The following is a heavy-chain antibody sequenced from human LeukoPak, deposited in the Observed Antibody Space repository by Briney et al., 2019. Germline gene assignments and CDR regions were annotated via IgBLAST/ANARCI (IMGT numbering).Heavy chain of an antibody. CDR1: GYTFTGYY. J-gene: IGHJ6*03. Sequence: ASVKVSCKASGYTFTGYYMHWVRQAPGQGLEWMGWINPNSGGTNYAQKFQGRVTMTRDTSISTAYMELSRLRSDDTAVYYCARDPSHYYYYYMDVWGKGTTVTVSS. CDR3: ARDPSHYYYYYMDV. CDR2: INPNSGGT. V-gene: IGHV1-2*02.